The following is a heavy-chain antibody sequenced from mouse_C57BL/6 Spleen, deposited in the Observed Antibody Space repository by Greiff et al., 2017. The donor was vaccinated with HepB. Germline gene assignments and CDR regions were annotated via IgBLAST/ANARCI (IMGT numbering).Heavy chain of an antibody. D-gene: IGHD1-1*01. V-gene: IGHV1-50*01. J-gene: IGHJ4*01. CDR1: GYTFTSYW. Sequence: VQLQQPGAELVKPGASVKLSCKASGYTFTSYWMQWVKQRPGQGLEWIGAIDPSDSYTNYNQKYKGKATLTGDTSTSTAYMQLSSLTSEDSAVYYCARLIYYYSSSYDCYAMDYWGQGTTVTVSS. CDR2: IDPSDSYT. CDR3: ARLIYYYSSSYDCYAMDY.